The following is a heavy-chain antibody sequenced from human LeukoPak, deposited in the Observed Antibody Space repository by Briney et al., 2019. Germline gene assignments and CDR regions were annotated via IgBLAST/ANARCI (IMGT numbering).Heavy chain of an antibody. CDR1: GGSISSYY. Sequence: SETLSLTCTVSGGSISSYYWSWIRQPPGKGLEWIGYIYYSGSTNYNPSLKSRVTISVDTSKNQFSLKLSSVTAADTAVCYCARWGQWLVPSYFDYWGQGTLVTVSS. J-gene: IGHJ4*02. D-gene: IGHD6-19*01. CDR2: IYYSGST. V-gene: IGHV4-59*08. CDR3: ARWGQWLVPSYFDY.